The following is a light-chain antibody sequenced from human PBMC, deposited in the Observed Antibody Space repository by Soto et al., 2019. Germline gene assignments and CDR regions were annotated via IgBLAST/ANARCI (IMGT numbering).Light chain of an antibody. Sequence: EIVLTQSPGTLSLSPGERATLSCRASQSVSSSYLAGYQQKPGQAPRLLIYGASSRATGIPDRFSGSVSGTDFILTISTQEPDDFAGYDCQLYGDSRYTFGQGTKADIK. J-gene: IGKJ2*01. CDR3: QLYGDSRYT. CDR1: QSVSSSY. CDR2: GAS. V-gene: IGKV3-20*01.